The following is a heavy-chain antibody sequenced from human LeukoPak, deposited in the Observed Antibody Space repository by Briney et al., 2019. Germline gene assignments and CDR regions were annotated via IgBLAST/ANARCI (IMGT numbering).Heavy chain of an antibody. Sequence: GGSLRLSCAASGFTFSSYAMSWVRQPPGKGLEWVSAISGSGGTTYYADSVKGRFTISRDNSKNTLYLQMNSLRAEDTAVYYCARTSGDDSGYYHDFWGQGTLVTVSS. CDR2: ISGSGGTT. J-gene: IGHJ4*02. CDR3: ARTSGDDSGYYHDF. V-gene: IGHV3-23*01. D-gene: IGHD3-22*01. CDR1: GFTFSSYA.